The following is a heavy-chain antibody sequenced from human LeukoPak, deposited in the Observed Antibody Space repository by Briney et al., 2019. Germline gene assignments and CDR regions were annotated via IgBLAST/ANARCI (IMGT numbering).Heavy chain of an antibody. Sequence: GASVKVSCKASGYTFTSYGISWVRQAPGHGLEWMGWISAYNGNTNYAQKLQGRVTMTTDPSTSTAYMELRSLRSDHTAVYYCARIPKQIAARCWFDPWGQGTLVTVSS. CDR3: ARIPKQIAARCWFDP. D-gene: IGHD6-6*01. CDR2: ISAYNGNT. J-gene: IGHJ5*02. CDR1: GYTFTSYG. V-gene: IGHV1-18*01.